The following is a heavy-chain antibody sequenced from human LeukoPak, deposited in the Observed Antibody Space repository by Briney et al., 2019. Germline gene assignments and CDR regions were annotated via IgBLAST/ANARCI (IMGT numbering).Heavy chain of an antibody. J-gene: IGHJ4*02. CDR2: IYSGGST. Sequence: GGSLRLSCAASGFTVSSNYMSWVRQAPGKGLEWVSVIYSGGSTHYADSVKGRFTISRDNSKNTLYLQMNSLRAEDTAVYYCARLYSSGWYYFDYWGQGTLVTVSS. V-gene: IGHV3-53*01. CDR3: ARLYSSGWYYFDY. D-gene: IGHD6-19*01. CDR1: GFTVSSNY.